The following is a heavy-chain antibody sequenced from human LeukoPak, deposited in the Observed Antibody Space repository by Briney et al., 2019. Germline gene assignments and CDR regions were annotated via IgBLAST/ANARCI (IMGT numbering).Heavy chain of an antibody. CDR3: ARETTASIVGATTAFDI. V-gene: IGHV1-18*01. CDR1: GYTFTSYG. Sequence: GASVKVSCKASGYTFTSYGISWVRQAPGQGLEWMGWISAYNGNTNYAQKLQGRVTMTTDTSTSTAYMELRSLRSDDTAVYYCARETTASIVGATTAFDIWGQGTMVTVSS. CDR2: ISAYNGNT. J-gene: IGHJ3*02. D-gene: IGHD1-26*01.